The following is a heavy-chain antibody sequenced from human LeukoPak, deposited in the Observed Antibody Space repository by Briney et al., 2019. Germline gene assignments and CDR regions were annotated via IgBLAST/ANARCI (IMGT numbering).Heavy chain of an antibody. CDR3: AGGRDGYNYFDY. V-gene: IGHV3-21*01. Sequence: GGSLRLSCAASGFSFSDCWMNWVRQAPGKGLEWVSSISGSSSYIYYADSVKGRFTISRDNAKNSLYLQMNSLRAEDTAVYYCAGGRDGYNYFDYWGQGTLVTVSS. J-gene: IGHJ4*02. D-gene: IGHD5-24*01. CDR2: ISGSSSYI. CDR1: GFSFSDCW.